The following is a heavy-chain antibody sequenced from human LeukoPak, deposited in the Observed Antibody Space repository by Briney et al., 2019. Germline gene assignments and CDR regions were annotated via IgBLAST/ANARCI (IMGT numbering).Heavy chain of an antibody. Sequence: GGSLRLSCAASGFTYSTYAMSWVRQAPGKGLEWVAVIWFEGSNKYYADSVEGRFTISRDNSNNTLYLQMNSLRAEDTAVYYCARDFGVVRDSPFYYYGMDVWGQGTTVTASS. J-gene: IGHJ6*02. V-gene: IGHV3-33*08. D-gene: IGHD3-3*01. CDR3: ARDFGVVRDSPFYYYGMDV. CDR1: GFTYSTYA. CDR2: IWFEGSNK.